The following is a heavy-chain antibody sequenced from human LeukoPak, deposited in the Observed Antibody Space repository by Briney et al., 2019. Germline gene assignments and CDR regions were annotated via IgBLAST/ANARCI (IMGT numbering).Heavy chain of an antibody. CDR1: GFTFDDYA. Sequence: PGGSLRLSCAASGFTFDDYAMHWVRQAPGKGLEWVSLISGDGGSTYYADSVKGRFTISRDNAKNTLYLQMNSLRAEDTAVYYCARALVGAYGGTFDYWGQGTLVTVSS. J-gene: IGHJ4*02. CDR3: ARALVGAYGGTFDY. V-gene: IGHV3-43*02. CDR2: ISGDGGST. D-gene: IGHD1-26*01.